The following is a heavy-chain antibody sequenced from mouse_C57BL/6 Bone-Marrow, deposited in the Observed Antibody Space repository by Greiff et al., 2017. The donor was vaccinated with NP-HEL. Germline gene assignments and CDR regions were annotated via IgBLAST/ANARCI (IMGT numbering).Heavy chain of an antibody. Sequence: VQLQQSGPELVKPRDSVKISCKASGYSFTGYFMNWVMQSHGKSLEWIGRINPYNGDTFYNQKFKGKATLTVDKSSSTAHMELRSLTSEDSAVYYCAKRAYDYEDYYAMDYWGQGTSVTVSS. J-gene: IGHJ4*01. CDR3: AKRAYDYEDYYAMDY. D-gene: IGHD2-4*01. V-gene: IGHV1-20*01. CDR1: GYSFTGYF. CDR2: INPYNGDT.